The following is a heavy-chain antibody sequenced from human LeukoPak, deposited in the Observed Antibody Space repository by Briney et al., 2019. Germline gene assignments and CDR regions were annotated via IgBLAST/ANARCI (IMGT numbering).Heavy chain of an antibody. CDR3: ARGDYDFWSGYPFDY. Sequence: ASVKASCKASGYTFTGYYMHWVRQAPGQRLEWMGWINPNSGGTNYAQKFQGRVAMTRDTSISTAYMELSRLRSDDTAVYYCARGDYDFWSGYPFDYWGQGTLVTVSS. CDR1: GYTFTGYY. CDR2: INPNSGGT. V-gene: IGHV1-2*02. J-gene: IGHJ4*02. D-gene: IGHD3-3*01.